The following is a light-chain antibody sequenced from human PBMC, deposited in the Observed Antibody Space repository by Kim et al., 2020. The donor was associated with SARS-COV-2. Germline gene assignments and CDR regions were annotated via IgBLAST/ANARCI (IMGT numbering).Light chain of an antibody. CDR3: QQYDNLPLT. J-gene: IGKJ4*01. Sequence: DIQMTQSPSSLSASVGDRVTITCQASQDINCYLNWYQQKPGKAPKLLIYDASNLETGVPSRFSGSRSGTDFTFTISSLQPEDIATYFCQQYDNLPLTFGGGTKVDIK. CDR1: QDINCY. CDR2: DAS. V-gene: IGKV1-33*01.